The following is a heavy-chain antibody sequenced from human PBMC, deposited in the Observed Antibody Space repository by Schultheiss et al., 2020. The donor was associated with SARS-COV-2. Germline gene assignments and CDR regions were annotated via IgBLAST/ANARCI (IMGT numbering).Heavy chain of an antibody. V-gene: IGHV3-15*01. D-gene: IGHD6-13*01. CDR1: GFTFTNAW. CDR3: TPMIKSGSNWYSDF. CDR2: IKSKTDGGTI. J-gene: IGHJ4*02. Sequence: WGSLRLSCAASGFTFTNAWMSWVRQAPGKGLEWVGRIKSKTDGGTIDYAAPVKGRFTMSRYDSENTLYLQMNSLKTEDTAVYYCTPMIKSGSNWYSDFWGQGTLVTVSS.